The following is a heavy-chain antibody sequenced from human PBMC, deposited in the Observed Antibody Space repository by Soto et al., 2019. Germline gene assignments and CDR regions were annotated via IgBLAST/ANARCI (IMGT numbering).Heavy chain of an antibody. J-gene: IGHJ4*02. Sequence: QVQLVQSGAEVKKPGSSVKVSCKASGGTFSSYTISWVRQAPGQGLEWMGRIIPILGIANYAQKFQGRVTITXDNTTSTAYIELTRMRSEDTAVYYCARDSATPFDYWGQGTLVTVSS. CDR2: IIPILGIA. D-gene: IGHD2-15*01. V-gene: IGHV1-69*08. CDR1: GGTFSSYT. CDR3: ARDSATPFDY.